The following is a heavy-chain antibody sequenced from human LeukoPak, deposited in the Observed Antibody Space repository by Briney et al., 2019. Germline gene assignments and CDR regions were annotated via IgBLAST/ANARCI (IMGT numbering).Heavy chain of an antibody. CDR1: GFTFNNYT. D-gene: IGHD5-18*01. Sequence: GGSLRLSCAASGFTFNNYTMSWVRQAPGKGLEWVSTISRSGGSTYYADSVKGRFTISGDNSKNMLYLQMNSLRAEDTAVYYCAKDQDWPTAMITNWGQGTLVTVSS. J-gene: IGHJ4*02. CDR3: AKDQDWPTAMITN. V-gene: IGHV3-23*01. CDR2: ISRSGGST.